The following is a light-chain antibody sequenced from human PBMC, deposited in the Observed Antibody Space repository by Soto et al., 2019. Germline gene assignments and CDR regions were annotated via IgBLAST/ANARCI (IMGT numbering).Light chain of an antibody. J-gene: IGLJ1*01. CDR1: SSNIGNNA. Sequence: QSVLTQPPSVSEAPRQRVTISCSGSSSNIGNNAVNWYQQLPGKAPKLLIYYDDLLPSGVSDRFSGSKSGTSASLAISGLQSEDEADYYCAAWDDRLNGLFGTGTKVTVL. V-gene: IGLV1-36*01. CDR2: YDD. CDR3: AAWDDRLNGL.